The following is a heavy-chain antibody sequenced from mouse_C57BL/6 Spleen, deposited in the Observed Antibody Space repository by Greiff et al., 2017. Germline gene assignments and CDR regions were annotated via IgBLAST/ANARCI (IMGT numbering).Heavy chain of an antibody. CDR1: GYKFTDYY. V-gene: IGHV1-26*01. D-gene: IGHD1-1*01. J-gene: IGHJ4*01. CDR2: INPNNGGT. CDR3: AMRGYYGSRYLYAFDS. Sequence: EVQLQQSGPALVKPGASVKISCRASGYKFTDYYMHWVKQSHGKSLEWIGDINPNNGGTSYNQKFKGKATLTVDKSSSTAYMELRSLTSEYSAFYYCAMRGYYGSRYLYAFDSRRHGASVPVSS.